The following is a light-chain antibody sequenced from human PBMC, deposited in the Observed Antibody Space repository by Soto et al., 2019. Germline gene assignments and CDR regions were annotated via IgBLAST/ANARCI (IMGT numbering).Light chain of an antibody. CDR1: QSVGSN. CDR3: QQYNNWPRT. J-gene: IGKJ1*01. Sequence: EIVMTQSPATLSVSPGERTTLSCRGSQSVGSNLAWYQQKPGQAPRLLIYGASTRATGIPDRFSGTGSGTEFTLTVTSLQSEDFAVHYCQQYNNWPRTFGQGTKVEIK. CDR2: GAS. V-gene: IGKV3-15*01.